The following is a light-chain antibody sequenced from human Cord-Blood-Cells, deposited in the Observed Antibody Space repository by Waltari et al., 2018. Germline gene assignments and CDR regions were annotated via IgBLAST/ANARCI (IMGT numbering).Light chain of an antibody. V-gene: IGLV2-14*01. CDR1: SRDVGGYNY. J-gene: IGLJ2*01. CDR3: NSYTSSSTLVV. Sequence: QSALTQPASVSGSPGQSITISCTGTSRDVGGYNYVSWYQQHPGKAPKLMIYDVRNRPSGVSNRFSGSKAGNTASLTISGLQAEDEADYYCNSYTSSSTLVVFGGGTKLTVL. CDR2: DVR.